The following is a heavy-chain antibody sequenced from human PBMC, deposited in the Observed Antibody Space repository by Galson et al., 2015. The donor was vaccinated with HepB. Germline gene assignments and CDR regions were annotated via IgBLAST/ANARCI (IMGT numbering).Heavy chain of an antibody. J-gene: IGHJ4*02. CDR2: IRSKAYGGTT. CDR3: TRERVEPYSSSWYTDY. CDR1: GFTFGDYA. D-gene: IGHD6-13*01. Sequence: SLRLSCAASGFTFGDYAMSWFRQAPGKGLEWVGFIRSKAYGGTTEYAASVKGRFTISKDDSKSIAYLQMNSLKTEDTAVYYCTRERVEPYSSSWYTDYWGQGTLVTVSS. V-gene: IGHV3-49*03.